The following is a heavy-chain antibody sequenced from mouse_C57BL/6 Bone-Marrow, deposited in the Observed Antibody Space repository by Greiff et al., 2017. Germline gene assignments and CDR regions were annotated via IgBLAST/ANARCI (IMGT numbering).Heavy chain of an antibody. CDR2: IDPSDSYT. J-gene: IGHJ1*03. Sequence: QVQLQQPGAELVRPGTSVKLSCKASGYTFTSYWMHWVKQRPGQGLEWIGVIDPSDSYTNYNQKFKGKATLTVDTSSSTAYMQLSSLTSEDSAVYYCARSDLLGDWYFDVWGTGTTGTVSS. CDR3: ARSDLLGDWYFDV. D-gene: IGHD2-3*01. V-gene: IGHV1-59*01. CDR1: GYTFTSYW.